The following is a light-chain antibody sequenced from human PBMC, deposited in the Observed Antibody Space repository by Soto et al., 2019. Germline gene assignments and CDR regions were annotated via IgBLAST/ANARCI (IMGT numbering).Light chain of an antibody. CDR3: QHRSNWPPT. CDR1: QTISSW. V-gene: IGKV1-5*03. CDR2: KAS. Sequence: DIQMTQSPSTLSGSVGDRVTITCRASQTISSWLAWYQQKPGKAPKLLIYKASTLKSGVPSRFSGSGSGTEFTLTISSLQPDDFATYYCQHRSNWPPTFGQGTRLEIK. J-gene: IGKJ5*01.